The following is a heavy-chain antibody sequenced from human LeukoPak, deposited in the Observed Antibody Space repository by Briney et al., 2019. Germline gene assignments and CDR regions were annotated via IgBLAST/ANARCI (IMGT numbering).Heavy chain of an antibody. J-gene: IGHJ4*02. V-gene: IGHV3-48*02. CDR1: GFTFSNFG. D-gene: IGHD5-12*01. CDR2: ISSNRDTI. CDR3: ARGPGYGHYFDY. Sequence: GGSLRLSCAASGFTFSNFGMSWVRQAPGRGLEWISYISSNRDTIYYAASVKGRFTISRDNARYSLSLQMNSLRDDDTAVYYCARGPGYGHYFDYWGQGALVTVSS.